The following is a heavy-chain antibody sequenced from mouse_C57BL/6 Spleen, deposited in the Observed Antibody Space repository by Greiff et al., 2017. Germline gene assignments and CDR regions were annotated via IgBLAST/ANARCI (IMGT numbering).Heavy chain of an antibody. V-gene: IGHV1-15*01. D-gene: IGHD1-1*01. CDR2: IDPETGGT. Sequence: QVQLQQSGAELVRPGASVTLSCKASGYTFTDYEMHWVKQTPVHGLEWIGAIDPETGGTAYNQKFNGKAILTADKSSSTAYMELRSLTSEDSAVYYCTRYYGSPWYFDVWGTGTTVTVSS. CDR1: GYTFTDYE. J-gene: IGHJ1*03. CDR3: TRYYGSPWYFDV.